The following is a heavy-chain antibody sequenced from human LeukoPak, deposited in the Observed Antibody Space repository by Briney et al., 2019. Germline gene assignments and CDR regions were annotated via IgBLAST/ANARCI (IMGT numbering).Heavy chain of an antibody. V-gene: IGHV3-21*01. CDR1: GFTFSSYG. CDR2: ISSSSSYI. J-gene: IGHJ4*02. CDR3: ALEGSGSYLDY. D-gene: IGHD1-26*01. Sequence: GGSLRLSCAASGFTFSSYGMHWVRQAPGKGLEWVSSISSSSSYIYYADSVKGRFTISRDNAKNSLYLQMNSLRAEDTAVYYCALEGSGSYLDYWGQGTLVTVSS.